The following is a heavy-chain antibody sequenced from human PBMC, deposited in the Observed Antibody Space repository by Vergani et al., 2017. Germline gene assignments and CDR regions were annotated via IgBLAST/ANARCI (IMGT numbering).Heavy chain of an antibody. V-gene: IGHV4-59*01. J-gene: IGHJ3*02. CDR2: IYYSGST. CDR3: ARNPYCGGDCYSDAFDI. D-gene: IGHD2-21*02. Sequence: QVQLQESGPGLVKPSETLSLTCTVSGRSISSYYWSWIRQPPGKGLEWIGYIYYSGSTNYNPSLKSRVTISVDMSKNQFSLKLSSVTAADTAVYCCARNPYCGGDCYSDAFDIWGQGTMVTVSS. CDR1: GRSISSYY.